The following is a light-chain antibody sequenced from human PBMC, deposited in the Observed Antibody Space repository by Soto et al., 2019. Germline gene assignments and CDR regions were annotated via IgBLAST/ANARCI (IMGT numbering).Light chain of an antibody. CDR1: QSISSGY. V-gene: IGKV3-20*01. CDR3: QQYGSSFRYT. CDR2: AAS. Sequence: EIVLTQSPGTLSLSPGERATLSCRASQSISSGYLTWYQQKPGQAPRLLIYAASSRATGIPDRFTGSGSGTDFTLTINRLEPEDFAVYYCQQYGSSFRYTFGQGTKLELK. J-gene: IGKJ2*01.